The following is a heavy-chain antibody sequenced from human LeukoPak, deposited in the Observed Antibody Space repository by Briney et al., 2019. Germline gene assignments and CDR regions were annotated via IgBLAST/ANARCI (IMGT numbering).Heavy chain of an antibody. CDR2: ISWDGGNT. J-gene: IGHJ4*02. CDR3: AKVLGDSSGFDY. Sequence: GGSLRLSCAASGFAFGHYTMHWVRQAPGKGLEWVSLISWDGGNTYYADSVKGRFTISRDNNKNSLYLQMNSLRAEDTAVYYCAKVLGDSSGFDYWGQGTLVTVSS. V-gene: IGHV3-43*01. CDR1: GFAFGHYT. D-gene: IGHD3-22*01.